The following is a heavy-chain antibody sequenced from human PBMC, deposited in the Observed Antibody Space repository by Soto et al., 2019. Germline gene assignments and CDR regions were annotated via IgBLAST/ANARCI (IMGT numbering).Heavy chain of an antibody. CDR1: GFTFSSYG. D-gene: IGHD2-2*01. CDR3: AREGGSCSSTSCYYYYYYGMDV. V-gene: IGHV3-33*01. CDR2: IWYDGSNK. J-gene: IGHJ6*02. Sequence: QVQLVESGGGVVQPGRCLRLSCAASGFTFSSYGMHWVRQAPGKGLEWVAVIWYDGSNKYYADSVEGRFTISRDNSKNTWYLQMNSRRAEDTAVYYCAREGGSCSSTSCYYYYYYGMDVWGQGTTVTVSS.